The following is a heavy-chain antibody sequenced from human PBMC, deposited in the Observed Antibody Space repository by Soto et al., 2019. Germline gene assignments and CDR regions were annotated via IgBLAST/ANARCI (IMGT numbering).Heavy chain of an antibody. V-gene: IGHV3-23*01. CDR1: GFTFSSYA. D-gene: IGHD2-2*02. J-gene: IGHJ3*02. Sequence: GGSLRLSCAASGFTFSSYAMSWVRQAPGKGLEWVSAISGSGGSTYYADSVKGRFTISRDNSKNTLYLQMNSLRAEDTAVYYCAKDLGDIGYCSSTSCYKAFDIWGQGTMVTVSS. CDR2: ISGSGGST. CDR3: AKDLGDIGYCSSTSCYKAFDI.